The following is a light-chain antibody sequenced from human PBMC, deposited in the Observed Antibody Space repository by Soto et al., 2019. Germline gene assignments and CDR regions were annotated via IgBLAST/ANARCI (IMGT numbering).Light chain of an antibody. CDR1: QSVSSY. V-gene: IGKV3-11*01. Sequence: ELVLTQSPGTLSLSPGERATLSCRASQSVSSYLAWYQQKPGQAPRLLIYDASNRATGIPARFRGSGSGTDFTLTISSLEPEDFAVYYCQQRRNWPLTFGGGTKVEIK. CDR2: DAS. CDR3: QQRRNWPLT. J-gene: IGKJ4*01.